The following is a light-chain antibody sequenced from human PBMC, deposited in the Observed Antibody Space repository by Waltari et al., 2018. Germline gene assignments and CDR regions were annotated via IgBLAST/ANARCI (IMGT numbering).Light chain of an antibody. J-gene: IGLJ3*02. CDR3: GTWVSSLSAL. V-gene: IGLV1-51*01. CDR1: SSNIGNNY. Sequence: QSVFTQPPSVSAAPGHTVTISCSGSSSNIGNNYVSWYQQLPGTAPKLLIYDNNKRPSGIPDRFTGSKSGTSATLGITGLQTGDEADYYCGTWVSSLSALFGGGTKLTVL. CDR2: DNN.